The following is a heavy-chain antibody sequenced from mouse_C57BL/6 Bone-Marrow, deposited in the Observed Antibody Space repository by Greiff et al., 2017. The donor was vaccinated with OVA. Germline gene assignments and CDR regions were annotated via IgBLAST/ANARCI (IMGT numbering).Heavy chain of an antibody. Sequence: QVQLQQPGAELVKPGASVKLSCKASGYTFTSYWMHWVKQRPGQGLEWIGMIHPNSGSTNYNEKFKSKATLTVDKPSSTAYMQLSSLTSEDSAVYYCARLGYYYGSSYAFDYWGQGTTLTVSS. V-gene: IGHV1-64*01. CDR3: ARLGYYYGSSYAFDY. D-gene: IGHD1-1*01. CDR2: IHPNSGST. J-gene: IGHJ2*01. CDR1: GYTFTSYW.